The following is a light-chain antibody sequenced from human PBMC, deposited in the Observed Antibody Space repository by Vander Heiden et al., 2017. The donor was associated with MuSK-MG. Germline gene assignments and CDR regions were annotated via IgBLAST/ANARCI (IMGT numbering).Light chain of an antibody. J-gene: IGKJ4*01. CDR3: HQRSDLIT. CDR1: QSVSSY. Sequence: EVVLTQSPATLSLSPGERATLSCRASQSVSSYLAWYQQKPGQAPRLLIYDASNRADGIPDRFSGSGSGTDFTLTSSSLEPEDFAIYYLHQRSDLITFGGGTKVDIK. CDR2: DAS. V-gene: IGKV3-11*01.